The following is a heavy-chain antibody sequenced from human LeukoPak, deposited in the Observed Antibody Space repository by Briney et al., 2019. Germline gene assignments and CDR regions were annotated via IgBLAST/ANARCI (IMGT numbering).Heavy chain of an antibody. V-gene: IGHV3-15*05. CDR1: GFTFSDAW. Sequence: GGSLRLSCAASGFTFSDAWMSWVRQAPGKGLEWVGRIKRKTDGETIDYAAPVKGRFTISRDNAKNTLFLQMNSLRSEDTAVYYCATSRTFDYWGQGTLVTVSS. CDR2: IKRKTDGETI. J-gene: IGHJ4*02. CDR3: ATSRTFDY.